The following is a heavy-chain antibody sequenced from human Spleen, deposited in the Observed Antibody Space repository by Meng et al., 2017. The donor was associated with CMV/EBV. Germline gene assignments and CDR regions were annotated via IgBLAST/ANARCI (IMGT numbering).Heavy chain of an antibody. CDR3: ARSREAAIEN. J-gene: IGHJ4*02. V-gene: IGHV4-34*01. CDR1: GGSFSGYY. Sequence: SETLSLTCAVYGGSFSGYYWSWIRQPPGKGLEWIGEINHSGSTNYNPSLKSRVTISVDTSKNQFSLKVTSVAAADTAIYYCARSREAAIENWGQGTLVTVSS. CDR2: INHSGST. D-gene: IGHD2-2*01.